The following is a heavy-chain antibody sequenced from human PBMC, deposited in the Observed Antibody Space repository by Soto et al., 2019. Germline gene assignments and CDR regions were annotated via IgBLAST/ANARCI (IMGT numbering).Heavy chain of an antibody. CDR2: TYYRSKWYN. J-gene: IGHJ4*02. D-gene: IGHD5-12*01. Sequence: PSQTLSLTCAISGDSVSSNSAALSLIMQSPSRGLEWLGRTYYRSKWYNNYAVSVKSRITINPDTSKNQFSLQLNSVTPGDTAVYYCARDRLGDGYNDYWGQGTLVTVSS. CDR3: ARDRLGDGYNDY. CDR1: GDSVSSNSAA. V-gene: IGHV6-1*01.